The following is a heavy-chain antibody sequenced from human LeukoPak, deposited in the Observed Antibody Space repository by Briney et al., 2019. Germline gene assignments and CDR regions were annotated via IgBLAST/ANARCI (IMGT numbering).Heavy chain of an antibody. D-gene: IGHD3-9*01. J-gene: IGHJ4*02. V-gene: IGHV3-64D*06. CDR2: ITSNGGST. CDR1: GFTFSSYA. CDR3: VKDYFVGLTGLYYFDY. Sequence: GGSLRLSCSASGFTFSSYAMHWVRQAPGKGLEYVSAITSNGGSTYYADSVKGRFTISRDNSKNTLYLQMSSLRAEDTAVYYCVKDYFVGLTGLYYFDYWGQGTLVTVSS.